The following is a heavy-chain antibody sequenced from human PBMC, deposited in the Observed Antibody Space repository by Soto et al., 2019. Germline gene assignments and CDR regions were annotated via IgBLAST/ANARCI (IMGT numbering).Heavy chain of an antibody. CDR2: MNPNSGNT. CDR1: GYTFTSYD. D-gene: IGHD1-7*01. V-gene: IGHV1-8*01. Sequence: QVQLVQSGAEVKKPGASLKVSCKASGYTFTSYDINWVRQATGQGLEWMGWMNPNSGNTGYAQKFQGRVTMTRNTSISTAYMELSSLRSEDTAVYYCARVRRNYLDSHWFDPWGQGTLVTVSS. CDR3: ARVRRNYLDSHWFDP. J-gene: IGHJ5*02.